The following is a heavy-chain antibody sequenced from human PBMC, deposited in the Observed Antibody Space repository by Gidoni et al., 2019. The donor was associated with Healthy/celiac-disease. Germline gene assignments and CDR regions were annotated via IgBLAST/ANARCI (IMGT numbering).Heavy chain of an antibody. D-gene: IGHD6-19*01. J-gene: IGHJ6*03. Sequence: SVSNAWMNWVRPAPGKGLEWVGRIKSKTDGGTTDYAAPVKGRFTISRDDSKNTLYLQMNSLKTEDTAVYYCTTDSSGWVYYYMDVWGKGTTVTVSS. CDR1: SVSNAW. CDR2: IKSKTDGGTT. CDR3: TTDSSGWVYYYMDV. V-gene: IGHV3-15*07.